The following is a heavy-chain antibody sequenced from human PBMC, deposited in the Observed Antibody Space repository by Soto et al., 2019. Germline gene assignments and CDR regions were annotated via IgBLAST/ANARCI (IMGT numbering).Heavy chain of an antibody. D-gene: IGHD6-19*01. CDR2: IYYSGST. J-gene: IGHJ5*02. CDR1: GGSISSGGYY. V-gene: IGHV4-31*03. Sequence: SETLSLTCTVSGGSISSGGYYWSWIRQHPGKGLEWIGYIYYSGSTYYNPSLKSRVTISVDTSKNQFSLKLSSVTAADTAVYYCARERLLAANWFDPWGQGTLVTVSS. CDR3: ARERLLAANWFDP.